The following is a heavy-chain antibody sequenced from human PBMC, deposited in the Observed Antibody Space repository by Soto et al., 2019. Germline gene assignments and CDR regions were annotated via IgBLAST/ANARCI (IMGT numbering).Heavy chain of an antibody. J-gene: IGHJ6*02. V-gene: IGHV4-61*01. Sequence: SETLSLTCTVSGGSVSSGSYYWSWIRQPPGKGLEWIGYIYYSGSTNYNPSLKSRVTISVDTSKNQFSLKLSSVTAADTAVYYCARDQGIVVVPAAWGGFYYYGMDVWGQGTTVTVSS. CDR2: IYYSGST. CDR1: GGSVSSGSYY. D-gene: IGHD2-2*01. CDR3: ARDQGIVVVPAAWGGFYYYGMDV.